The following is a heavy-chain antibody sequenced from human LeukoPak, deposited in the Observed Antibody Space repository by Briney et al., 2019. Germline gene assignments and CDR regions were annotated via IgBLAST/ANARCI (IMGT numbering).Heavy chain of an antibody. J-gene: IGHJ4*02. CDR3: AKDVLVAGTGYFDY. D-gene: IGHD6-19*01. CDR2: ISGSGGST. Sequence: GGSLRLSCAASGFTFRNYAMSWVRQAPGKGLEWVSAISGSGGSTYYADSVRGRFTISRDNSKNTLYLQMNSLRAEDTAVYYCAKDVLVAGTGYFDYWGQGTLVTVSS. V-gene: IGHV3-23*01. CDR1: GFTFRNYA.